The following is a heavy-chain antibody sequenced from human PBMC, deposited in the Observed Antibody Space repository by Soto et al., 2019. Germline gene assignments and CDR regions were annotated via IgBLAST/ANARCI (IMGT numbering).Heavy chain of an antibody. CDR3: ASGGYSYDPYFDY. CDR1: GGSIISGGYY. V-gene: IGHV4-31*11. CDR2: IYYSGSS. Sequence: SPALSLPCAGTGGSIISGGYYWSWIRQHPEKGLEWIGYIYYSGSSSYNPSLKSRLTISVDTSNNQFSLKLSSVTAADTAVYYCASGGYSYDPYFDYWGQRTPVPVFS. J-gene: IGHJ4*02. D-gene: IGHD5-18*01.